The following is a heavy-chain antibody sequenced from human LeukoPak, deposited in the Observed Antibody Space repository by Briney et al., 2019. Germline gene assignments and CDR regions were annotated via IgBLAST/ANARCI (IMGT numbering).Heavy chain of an antibody. Sequence: ASVKVSCKASGYTFTSYGISWVRQAPAQGLEWMGWISAYNGNTNYAQKLQGRVTMTTDTSTSTAYMELRSLRSDDTAVYYCARLREDYVWGSYRFDKYNWFDPWGQGTLVTVSS. CDR3: ARLREDYVWGSYRFDKYNWFDP. CDR2: ISAYNGNT. V-gene: IGHV1-18*01. D-gene: IGHD3-16*02. J-gene: IGHJ5*02. CDR1: GYTFTSYG.